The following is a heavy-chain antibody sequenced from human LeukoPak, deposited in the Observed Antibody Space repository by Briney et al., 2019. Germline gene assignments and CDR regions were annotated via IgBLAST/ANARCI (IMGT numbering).Heavy chain of an antibody. J-gene: IGHJ3*02. D-gene: IGHD3-22*01. CDR1: GFTFSSYS. V-gene: IGHV3-21*01. Sequence: GGSLRLSCAASGFTFSSYSMNWVRQAPGKGLEWVSSISSSSGYIYYADSVKGRFTISRDNAKNSLYLQMNSLRAEDTAVYYCARVGGESYYYDSSGHDAFDIWGQGTMVTVSS. CDR2: ISSSSGYI. CDR3: ARVGGESYYYDSSGHDAFDI.